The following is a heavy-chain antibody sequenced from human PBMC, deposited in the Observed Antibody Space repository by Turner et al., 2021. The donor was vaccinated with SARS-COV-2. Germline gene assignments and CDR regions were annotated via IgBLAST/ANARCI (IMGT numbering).Heavy chain of an antibody. CDR1: GGTFSSYV. D-gene: IGHD2-2*01. J-gene: IGHJ4*02. CDR3: AREGSSGEPHCSSTSCYPY. CDR2: IIPFLGIA. V-gene: IGHV1-69*10. Sequence: QVQLVQSGAEVKKPGSSVKVFCKASGGTFSSYVISWVRQAPGQGLEWIGGIIPFLGIANYAQKFQGRVTITADKSTSTAYMELSSLRSEDTAVFYCAREGSSGEPHCSSTSCYPYWGQGTLVTVSS.